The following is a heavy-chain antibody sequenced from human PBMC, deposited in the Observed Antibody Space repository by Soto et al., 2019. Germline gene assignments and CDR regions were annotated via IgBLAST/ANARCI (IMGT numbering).Heavy chain of an antibody. V-gene: IGHV3-11*06. CDR3: ARDSHPANWFDP. CDR2: ISSSSSYT. D-gene: IGHD2-2*01. Sequence: QVQLVESGGGLVKPGGSLRLSCAASRFTFSDYYMSWIRQAPGKGLEWVSYISSSSSYTNYADSVKGRFTISRDNAKNSLYLQMNSLRAEDTAVYYCARDSHPANWFDPWGQGTLVTVSS. CDR1: RFTFSDYY. J-gene: IGHJ5*02.